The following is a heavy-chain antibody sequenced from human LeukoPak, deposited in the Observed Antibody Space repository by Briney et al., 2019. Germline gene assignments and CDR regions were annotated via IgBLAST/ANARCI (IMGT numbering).Heavy chain of an antibody. J-gene: IGHJ3*02. Sequence: SETLSLTCTVSGGSVSSGSYYWSWIRQPPGKGLEWIGYIYYSGSTNYNPSLKSRVTISVDTSKNQFSLKLSSVTAADTAVYYCARTSPLDAFDIWGQGTMVTVSS. CDR1: GGSVSSGSYY. CDR2: IYYSGST. V-gene: IGHV4-61*01. CDR3: ARTSPLDAFDI.